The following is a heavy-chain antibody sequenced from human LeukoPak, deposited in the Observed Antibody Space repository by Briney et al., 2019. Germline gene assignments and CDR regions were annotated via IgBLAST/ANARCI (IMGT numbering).Heavy chain of an antibody. D-gene: IGHD3-10*01. Sequence: SETLSLTCTVSGGSISSYYWSWIRQPARTGLEWIGRIYTSGSTNYNPSLTRRATMSVDTSKNQFVLKLSSVTAAGTAGYFFARHYYGSGSYWNHWGQGTLVTVSS. V-gene: IGHV4-4*07. CDR3: ARHYYGSGSYWNH. J-gene: IGHJ5*02. CDR2: IYTSGST. CDR1: GGSISSYY.